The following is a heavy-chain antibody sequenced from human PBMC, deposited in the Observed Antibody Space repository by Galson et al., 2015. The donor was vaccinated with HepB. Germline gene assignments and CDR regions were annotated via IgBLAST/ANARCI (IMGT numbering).Heavy chain of an antibody. CDR2: TYYRSKWYN. CDR3: ARETQGLGNRAFDI. V-gene: IGHV6-1*01. Sequence: CAISGDSVSSNSAAWNWIRQSPSRGLEWLGRTYYRSKWYNDYAVSVKSRITINPDTSENQFSLQLNSVTPEDTAVYYCARETQGLGNRAFDIWGQGTMVTVSS. J-gene: IGHJ3*02. D-gene: IGHD3-16*01. CDR1: GDSVSSNSAA.